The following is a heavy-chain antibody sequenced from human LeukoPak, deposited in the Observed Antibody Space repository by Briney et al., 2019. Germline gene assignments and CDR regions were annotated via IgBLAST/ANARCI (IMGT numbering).Heavy chain of an antibody. CDR1: GFTFTSYW. D-gene: IGHD3-10*01. CDR2: IKQDGSEK. Sequence: QPGGSLRLSCAASGFTFTSYWMNWVRQAPGKGLEWVANIKQDGSEKYYVDSVKGRFTISRDNAKNSLYLQMNSLRAEDTAVYYCATDKAGDSYSDYWGQGTLVTVSS. CDR3: ATDKAGDSYSDY. J-gene: IGHJ4*02. V-gene: IGHV3-7*01.